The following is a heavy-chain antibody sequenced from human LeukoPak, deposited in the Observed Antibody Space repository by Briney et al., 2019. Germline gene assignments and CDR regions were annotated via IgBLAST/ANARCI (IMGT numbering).Heavy chain of an antibody. CDR1: GVPITDYY. CDR2: MYYSGDS. D-gene: IGHD1-14*01. J-gene: IGHJ5*02. Sequence: SETLSLTCNISGVPITDYYWSWIRLALRRGLEWIGYMYYSGDSNSNPSLEGRVTMSADTSTNQFSLRLTSVTAADTAIYYCARELPSTGNWFDPWGQGILVTVSS. V-gene: IGHV4-59*01. CDR3: ARELPSTGNWFDP.